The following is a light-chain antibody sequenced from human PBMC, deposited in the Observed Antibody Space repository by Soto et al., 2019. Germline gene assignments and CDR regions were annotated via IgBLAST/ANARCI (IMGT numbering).Light chain of an antibody. CDR3: QHYNSYSEA. Sequence: IQMTQSPATISGSVGDRVTITCRASQTISSWLAWYQQKPGKAPKLLLYKASTLKSGVPSRFSGSGSGTEFTLTISSLQPDDFATYYCQHYNSYSEAFGQGTKVELK. CDR2: KAS. J-gene: IGKJ1*01. CDR1: QTISSW. V-gene: IGKV1-5*03.